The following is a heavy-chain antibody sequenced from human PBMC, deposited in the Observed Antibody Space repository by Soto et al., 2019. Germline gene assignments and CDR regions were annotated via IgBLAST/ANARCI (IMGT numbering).Heavy chain of an antibody. J-gene: IGHJ6*02. CDR1: GGSISSYY. Sequence: PSETLSLTCTISGGSISSYYWSWIRQPPGKGLEWIGYIYYSGSTNYNPSLKSQVTISVDTSKNQFSLKLSSVTAADTAVYYCASPLYSSGDYYGMDVWGQGTTVTVSS. V-gene: IGHV4-59*01. CDR2: IYYSGST. D-gene: IGHD6-19*01. CDR3: ASPLYSSGDYYGMDV.